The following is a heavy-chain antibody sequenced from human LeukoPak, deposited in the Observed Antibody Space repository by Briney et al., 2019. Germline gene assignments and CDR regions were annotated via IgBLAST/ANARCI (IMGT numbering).Heavy chain of an antibody. CDR1: GFTFSSYW. CDR2: IKEDGSEK. CDR3: ARVKGVVAAATYYFDY. Sequence: GGSLRLSCAASGFTFSSYWMSWVRQAPGKGLEWVANIKEDGSEKYHVDSVKGRFTISRDNAKNTLYLQMNSLRAEDTAVYYCARVKGVVAAATYYFDYWGQGTLVTVSS. D-gene: IGHD6-13*01. V-gene: IGHV3-7*01. J-gene: IGHJ4*02.